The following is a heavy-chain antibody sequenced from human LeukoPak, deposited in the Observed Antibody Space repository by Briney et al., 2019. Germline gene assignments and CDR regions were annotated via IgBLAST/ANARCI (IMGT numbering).Heavy chain of an antibody. Sequence: ASVKVSCKASGYTFTGYYMHWVRQAPGQGLEWMGWINPNSGGTNYAQKFQGRVTMTRDTSISTAYMELSRLRSDDTAVYYCARDLEIVVVPAAIYDYWGQGTLVTVSS. CDR2: INPNSGGT. D-gene: IGHD2-2*01. CDR1: GYTFTGYY. J-gene: IGHJ4*02. V-gene: IGHV1-2*02. CDR3: ARDLEIVVVPAAIYDY.